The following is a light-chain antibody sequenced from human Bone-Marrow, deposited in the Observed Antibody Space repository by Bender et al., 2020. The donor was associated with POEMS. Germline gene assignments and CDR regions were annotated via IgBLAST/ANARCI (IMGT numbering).Light chain of an antibody. CDR1: KLGEEY. J-gene: IGLJ2*01. V-gene: IGLV3-1*01. CDR3: QSWGSNTAV. Sequence: YELTQPPSVSVSPGQTATITCSGEKLGEEYACWYQQEPGQSPVVVIYQDTKRPSGIPERFSGSSSGNTASLTISGPQTMDEADYYCQSWGSNTAVFGGGTKLTVL. CDR2: QDT.